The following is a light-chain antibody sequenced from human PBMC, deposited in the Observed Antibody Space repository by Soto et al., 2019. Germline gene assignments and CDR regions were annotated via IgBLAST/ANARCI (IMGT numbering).Light chain of an antibody. CDR1: QGISNY. V-gene: IGKV1-27*01. J-gene: IGKJ4*01. CDR2: AAS. CDR3: QKCGIALLT. Sequence: DIQMTQSPSSLSASVGDRVTITCRASQGISNYLAWYQQKPGKVPKLLIYAASTLQAEVPSRFSGSGSGTDRTLTSSSRQPEDVATYYCQKCGIALLTFGGGNKVELK.